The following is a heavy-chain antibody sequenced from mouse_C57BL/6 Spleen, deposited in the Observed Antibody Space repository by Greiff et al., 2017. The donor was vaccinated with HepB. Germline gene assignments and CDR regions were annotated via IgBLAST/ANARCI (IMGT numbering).Heavy chain of an antibody. CDR3: ARSHYYGSSYGYAMDY. CDR2: IHPNSGST. Sequence: VQLKQPGAELVKPGASVKLSCKASGYTFTSYWMHWVKQRPGQGLEWIGMIHPNSGSTNYNEKFKSKATLTVDKSSSTAYMQLSSLTSEDSAVYYCARSHYYGSSYGYAMDYWGQGTSVTVSS. V-gene: IGHV1-64*01. J-gene: IGHJ4*01. D-gene: IGHD1-1*01. CDR1: GYTFTSYW.